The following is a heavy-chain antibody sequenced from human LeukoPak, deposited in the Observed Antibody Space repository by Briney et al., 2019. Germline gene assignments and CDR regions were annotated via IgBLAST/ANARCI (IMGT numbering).Heavy chain of an antibody. CDR3: AREKVGARGFDY. V-gene: IGHV3-21*01. CDR1: GFTFSSYS. J-gene: IGHJ4*02. CDR2: ISSRSGYI. Sequence: GGSLRLSCVASGFTFSSYSMNWVRQAPGKGLEWVSSISSRSGYIYYADSVKGRFTISRDNAQNSLFLQMNSLRAEHTAVYYCAREKVGARGFDYWGQGALVTVSS. D-gene: IGHD1-26*01.